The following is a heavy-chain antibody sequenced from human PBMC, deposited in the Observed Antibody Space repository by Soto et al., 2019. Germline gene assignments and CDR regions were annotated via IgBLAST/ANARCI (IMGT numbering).Heavy chain of an antibody. CDR3: ARLLRHNYYGMDV. Sequence: SETLSLTCTVSGGSISSSSYYWGWIRQPPGKGLEWIGSIYYSGSTYYNPSLKSRFTISVDTSNNQFTLELSSVTAADTAVYYCARLLRHNYYGMDVWGQGTTVT. CDR1: GGSISSSSYY. CDR2: IYYSGST. J-gene: IGHJ6*02. D-gene: IGHD5-12*01. V-gene: IGHV4-39*01.